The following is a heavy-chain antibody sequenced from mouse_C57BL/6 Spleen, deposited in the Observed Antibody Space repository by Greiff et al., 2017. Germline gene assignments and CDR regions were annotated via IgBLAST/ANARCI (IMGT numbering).Heavy chain of an antibody. D-gene: IGHD2-1*01. CDR3: ARCGGYYGNYEGDYFDY. CDR2: IYPRDGST. V-gene: IGHV1-78*01. Sequence: VKLQESDAELVKPGASVKISCKVSGYTFTDHTIHWMKQRPEQGLEWIGYIYPRDGSTKYNEKFKGKATLTADKSSSTAYMQLNSLTSEDSAVYFCARCGGYYGNYEGDYFDYWGQGTTLTVSS. J-gene: IGHJ2*01. CDR1: GYTFTDHT.